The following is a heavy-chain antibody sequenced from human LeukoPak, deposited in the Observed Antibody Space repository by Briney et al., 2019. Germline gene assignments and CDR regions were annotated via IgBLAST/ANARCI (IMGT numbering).Heavy chain of an antibody. J-gene: IGHJ4*02. CDR3: ATYRGTSGYVDS. Sequence: SETLSLTCSVSGGSISSNYWSWFRQPPGKGLEWIGYIYYSGSTTYNPSLKSRVTISVDTSKTQFSLKLTSVTAADTAVYYCATYRGTSGYVDSWGQGTLVTVSS. D-gene: IGHD3-22*01. V-gene: IGHV4-59*08. CDR2: IYYSGST. CDR1: GGSISSNY.